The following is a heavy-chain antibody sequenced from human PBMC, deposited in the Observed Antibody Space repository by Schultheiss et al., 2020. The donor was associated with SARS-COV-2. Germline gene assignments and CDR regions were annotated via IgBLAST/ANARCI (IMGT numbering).Heavy chain of an antibody. V-gene: IGHV1-46*01. CDR2: INPSGGST. CDR1: GYTFTSYY. CDR3: ARDSTRRKHSVNRGFDY. J-gene: IGHJ4*02. D-gene: IGHD5/OR15-5a*01. Sequence: ASVKVSCKASGYTFTSYYMHWVRQAPGQGLEWMGIINPSGGSTSYAQKFQGRVTITRNTSISTAYMELSRLRSDDTAVYYCARDSTRRKHSVNRGFDYWGQGTLVTVSS.